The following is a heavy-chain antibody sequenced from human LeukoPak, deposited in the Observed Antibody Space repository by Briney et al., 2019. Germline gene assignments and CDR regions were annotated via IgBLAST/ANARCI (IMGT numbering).Heavy chain of an antibody. CDR3: ARDRLTYYYDCSGYQTFDY. CDR2: ISAYNGNT. V-gene: IGHV1-18*01. J-gene: IGHJ4*02. D-gene: IGHD3-22*01. Sequence: ASVKVSCKASGYTFTSYGISWVRQAPGQGLEWMGWISAYNGNTNYAQKLQGRVTMTTDTSTSTAYMELRSLRSDDTAVYYCARDRLTYYYDCSGYQTFDYWAREPWSPSPQ. CDR1: GYTFTSYG.